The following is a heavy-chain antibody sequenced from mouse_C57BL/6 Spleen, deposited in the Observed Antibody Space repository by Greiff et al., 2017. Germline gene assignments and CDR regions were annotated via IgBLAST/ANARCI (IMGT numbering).Heavy chain of an antibody. CDR3: ARRAMVTWFAY. CDR2: IDPSDSYT. Sequence: QVQLKQPGAELVKPGASVKLSCKASGYTFTSYWMQWVKQRPGQGLEWIGEIDPSDSYTNYNQKFKGKATLTVDTSSSTAYMQLSSLTSEDSAVYYCARRAMVTWFAYWGQGTLVTVSA. D-gene: IGHD2-1*01. V-gene: IGHV1-50*01. J-gene: IGHJ3*01. CDR1: GYTFTSYW.